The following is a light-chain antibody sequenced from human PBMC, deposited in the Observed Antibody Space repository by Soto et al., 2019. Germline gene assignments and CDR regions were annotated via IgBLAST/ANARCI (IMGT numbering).Light chain of an antibody. CDR2: DAS. V-gene: IGKV1-5*01. CDR3: QQSNSDGWT. Sequence: DIQMTQSPSTLSASVGDRVTITCRASQSISSWLAWYQQKPGKAPKLLIYDASSLESGVPSRFSGSGSGTEFTLTISSLQPDDFANYYCQQSNSDGWTFGQGTKV. J-gene: IGKJ1*01. CDR1: QSISSW.